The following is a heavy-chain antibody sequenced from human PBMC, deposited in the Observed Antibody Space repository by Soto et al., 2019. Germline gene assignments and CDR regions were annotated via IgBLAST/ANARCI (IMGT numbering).Heavy chain of an antibody. CDR2: INPNSGGT. J-gene: IGHJ6*02. Sequence: ASVKVSCKASGYTFTGYYMHRVRQAPGQGLEWMGWINPNSGGTNYAQKFQGRVTMTRDTSISTAYMELSRLRSDDTAVYYCASGLRFSPGGDYYYDYGMDVWGQGTTVTVSS. V-gene: IGHV1-2*02. CDR1: GYTFTGYY. D-gene: IGHD3-3*01. CDR3: ASGLRFSPGGDYYYDYGMDV.